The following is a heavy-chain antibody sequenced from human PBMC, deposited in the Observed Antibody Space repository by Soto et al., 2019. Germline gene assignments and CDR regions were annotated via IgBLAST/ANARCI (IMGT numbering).Heavy chain of an antibody. CDR3: ATKPTYYYDSSGYYYDNWFDP. CDR2: FDPEDGET. D-gene: IGHD3-22*01. CDR1: GYTLTELS. J-gene: IGHJ5*02. Sequence: ASVKVSCKVSGYTLTELSMHWVRQAPGKGLEWMGGFDPEDGETIYVQKFQGRVTMTVDTSTDTAYMELSSLRSEDTAVYYCATKPTYYYDSSGYYYDNWFDPWGQGTLVTVSS. V-gene: IGHV1-24*01.